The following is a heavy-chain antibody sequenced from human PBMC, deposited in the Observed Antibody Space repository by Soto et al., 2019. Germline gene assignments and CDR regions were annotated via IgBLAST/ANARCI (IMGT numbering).Heavy chain of an antibody. CDR2: INHSGST. CDR3: ARGPRYCSGGSCYRLYAWFDP. CDR1: GGAFSGYH. D-gene: IGHD2-15*01. Sequence: TSETLSLTCAVYGGAFSGYHRSGVRPPPGEGAGWIGEINHSGSTNYNPSLKSRVTISVDTSKSQHSLKPSSVTAADTALYYCARGPRYCSGGSCYRLYAWFDPWGEGTLVTVSS. J-gene: IGHJ5*02. V-gene: IGHV4-34*01.